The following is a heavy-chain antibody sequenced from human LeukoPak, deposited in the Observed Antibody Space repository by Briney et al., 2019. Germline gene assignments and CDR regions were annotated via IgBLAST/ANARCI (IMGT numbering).Heavy chain of an antibody. CDR2: ISTYDDNT. V-gene: IGHV1-18*01. CDR3: ARVASSSGYWFDP. CDR1: GYTFTSYG. D-gene: IGHD6-19*01. J-gene: IGHJ5*02. Sequence: ASVKVSCKASGYTFTSYGISWVRQAPGQGLEWMGWISTYDDNTNYAQKFQGRVTRTTDTSTSTAYMDLRSPRSDDTAVYYCARVASSSGYWFDPWGQGTLVTVSS.